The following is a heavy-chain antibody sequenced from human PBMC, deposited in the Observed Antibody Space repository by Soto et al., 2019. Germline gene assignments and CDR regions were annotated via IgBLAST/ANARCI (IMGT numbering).Heavy chain of an antibody. CDR2: VHSSGGA. CDR3: ARRGTYYFDY. CDR1: GGSINVFSYY. Sequence: PSETLSLTCTVSGGSINVFSYYWSWVRQHPEKGLEWIGYVHSSGGAYCNPSLKSRVTISIDTSANLFSLNLASVTAADTAVYYCARRGTYYFDYWGQGILVTVSS. V-gene: IGHV4-31*03. D-gene: IGHD2-15*01. J-gene: IGHJ4*02.